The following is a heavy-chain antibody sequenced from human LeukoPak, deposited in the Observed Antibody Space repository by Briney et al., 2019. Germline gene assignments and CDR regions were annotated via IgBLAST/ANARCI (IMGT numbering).Heavy chain of an antibody. D-gene: IGHD6-19*01. CDR3: TRDRGQWLVDY. V-gene: IGHV4-39*07. Sequence: SETLSLTCTVSGGSISTSGYSWGWIRQPPGKGLEYFASIDSSGNAYYNPSLQSRVTISADTSKNQFSLKLSSVTAADTAVYYCTRDRGQWLVDYWGQGTLVTVSS. CDR1: GGSISTSGYS. CDR2: IDSSGNA. J-gene: IGHJ4*02.